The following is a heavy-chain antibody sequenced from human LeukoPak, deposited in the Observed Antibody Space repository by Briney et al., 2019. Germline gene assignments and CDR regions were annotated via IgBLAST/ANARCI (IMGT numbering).Heavy chain of an antibody. D-gene: IGHD3-10*01. CDR2: IYYSGST. CDR3: ARGSYYYGSGRDY. Sequence: PSQTLPLTCTVSGGSISSGDYYWSWIRQPPGKGLEWIGYIYYSGSTYYNPSLKSRVTISVDTSKNQFSLKLSSVTAADTAVYYCARGSYYYGSGRDYWGQGTLVTVSS. J-gene: IGHJ4*02. CDR1: GGSISSGDYY. V-gene: IGHV4-30-4*01.